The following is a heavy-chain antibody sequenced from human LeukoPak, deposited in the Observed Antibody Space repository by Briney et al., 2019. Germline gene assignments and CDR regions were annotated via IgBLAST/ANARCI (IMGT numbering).Heavy chain of an antibody. V-gene: IGHV3-30*02. CDR2: IRYDGSNK. CDR1: GFTFSSYG. D-gene: IGHD6-13*01. J-gene: IGHJ4*02. CDR3: AKDRTAAAAAPQCYFDY. Sequence: GGSLRLSCAASGFTFSSYGMHWVRQAPGKGLQRVAFIRYDGSNKYYADSVKGRFTISRDNSKNTLYLQMNSLRAEDTAVYYCAKDRTAAAAAPQCYFDYWGQGTLFTVSS.